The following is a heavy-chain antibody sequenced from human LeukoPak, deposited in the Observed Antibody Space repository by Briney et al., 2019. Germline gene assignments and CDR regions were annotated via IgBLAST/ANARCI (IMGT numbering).Heavy chain of an antibody. J-gene: IGHJ5*02. Sequence: GGSLRLSCAASGFTFSSFDMNWVRQAPGKGLEWVSSISTSSRYIYYRDSVKGRFTISRDDAKNSPYLQMNSLRVEDTAVYYCARADCSGSTCYLRRSWFDPWGQGTLVTVSS. CDR3: ARADCSGSTCYLRRSWFDP. V-gene: IGHV3-21*01. CDR2: ISTSSRYI. D-gene: IGHD2-2*01. CDR1: GFTFSSFD.